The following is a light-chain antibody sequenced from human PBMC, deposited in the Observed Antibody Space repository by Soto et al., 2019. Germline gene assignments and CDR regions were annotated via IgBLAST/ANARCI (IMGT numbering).Light chain of an antibody. J-gene: IGKJ4*01. CDR1: QSVSTN. CDR3: QQYNDWLELT. Sequence: EIVMTQSPASLSVPPGERATLSCRASQSVSTNLAWYQQKVGQAPRLLIYGAFTRATGIPARFSGGGSGTEFTLTIDSLQSEDFAVYYCQQYNDWLELTFGGGTKVEIK. V-gene: IGKV3-15*01. CDR2: GAF.